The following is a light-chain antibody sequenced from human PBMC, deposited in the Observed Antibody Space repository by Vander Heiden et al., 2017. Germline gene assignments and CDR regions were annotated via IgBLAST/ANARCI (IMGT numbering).Light chain of an antibody. J-gene: IGKJ1*01. CDR1: QSVSSN. Sequence: EIVMTQPPATLSVSPGASATLSCRASQSVSSNLAWYQQKPGQAPRLLIYGASTRATGIPARFSGSGSGTEFTLTISGLQSEDFAVYYCQQYNNWHWTFGQGTKVEIK. V-gene: IGKV3-15*01. CDR3: QQYNNWHWT. CDR2: GAS.